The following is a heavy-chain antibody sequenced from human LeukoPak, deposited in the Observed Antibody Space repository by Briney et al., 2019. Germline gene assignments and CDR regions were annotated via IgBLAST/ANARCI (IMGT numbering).Heavy chain of an antibody. D-gene: IGHD6-13*01. CDR2: IKQDGSEK. Sequence: PGGSLRLSCAASGFTFSSYWMSWVRQAPGKGLEWVANIKQDGSEKYYVDSVKGRFTISRDNAKNSLYLQMNSLRADDTAVYYCARGHGSWYKGSWFDPWGQGTLVTVSS. CDR3: ARGHGSWYKGSWFDP. V-gene: IGHV3-7*03. J-gene: IGHJ5*02. CDR1: GFTFSSYW.